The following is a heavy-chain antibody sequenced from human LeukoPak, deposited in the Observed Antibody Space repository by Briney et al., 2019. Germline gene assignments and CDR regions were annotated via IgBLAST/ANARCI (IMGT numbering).Heavy chain of an antibody. D-gene: IGHD1/OR15-1a*01. CDR3: ARDAQQRGYNWFDP. CDR1: GYTFTDYS. Sequence: ASVKVSCKAPGYTFTDYSMNWVRQAPGQGLEWMGWINTNSGNPAYAQGFTGRFVFSLDTSVSTAYLQISGLKPEDTAVYYCARDAQQRGYNWFDPWGQGTLVTVSS. V-gene: IGHV7-4-1*02. CDR2: INTNSGNP. J-gene: IGHJ5*02.